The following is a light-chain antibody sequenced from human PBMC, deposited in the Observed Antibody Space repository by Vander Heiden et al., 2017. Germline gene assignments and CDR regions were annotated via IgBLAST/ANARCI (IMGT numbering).Light chain of an antibody. J-gene: IGKJ2*01. V-gene: IGKV1-33*01. Sequence: DIQMTQSPSSLSASVGDRVTITCQASQDISNYLNWYQQKPGKAPKLLIYDASTLETGVLSRRSGSGAETDYTFSISSLQPEELATNYCRQEDNLPLTFGGGTKLEIK. CDR1: QDISNY. CDR3: RQEDNLPLT. CDR2: DAS.